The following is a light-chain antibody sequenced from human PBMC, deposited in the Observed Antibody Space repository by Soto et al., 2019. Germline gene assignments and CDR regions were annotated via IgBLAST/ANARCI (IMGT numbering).Light chain of an antibody. CDR2: EAS. CDR1: QDISDY. V-gene: IGKV1-9*01. CDR3: LQHDSYPRT. Sequence: EIQLTEAPSPLSAAVGERVSSTWRASQDISDYLAWYQQKPGKAPNLLIYEASTLQSGVPSRFSGSGSGTEFTLSVSSLQPEDFATYYCLQHDSYPRTFGQGTKVDNK. J-gene: IGKJ1*01.